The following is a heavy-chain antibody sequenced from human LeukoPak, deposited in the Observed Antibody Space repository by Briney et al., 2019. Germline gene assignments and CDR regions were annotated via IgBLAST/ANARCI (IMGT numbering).Heavy chain of an antibody. Sequence: SETLSLTCTVSGGSISSYYWSWIRQPPGKGLEWIGYIYYSGSTNYNPSLKSRVTISVDTSKNQFSLKLSSVTAADTAVYYCARHSKIPLWVDYWGQGTLVTVSS. V-gene: IGHV4-59*08. J-gene: IGHJ4*02. D-gene: IGHD3-16*01. CDR2: IYYSGST. CDR3: ARHSKIPLWVDY. CDR1: GGSISSYY.